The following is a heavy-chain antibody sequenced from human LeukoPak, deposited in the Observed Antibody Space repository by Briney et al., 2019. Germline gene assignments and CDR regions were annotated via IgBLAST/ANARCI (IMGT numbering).Heavy chain of an antibody. CDR2: MNPNSGNT. V-gene: IGHV1-8*01. D-gene: IGHD5-18*01. CDR3: ARGRETIRLPNAFDI. Sequence: ASVKVSCKASGYTFTSYDINWVRQATGQGLEWMGWMNPNSGNTGYAQKLQGRVTMTTDTSTSTAYMELRSLRSDDTAVYYCARGRETIRLPNAFDIWGQGTMVTVSS. J-gene: IGHJ3*02. CDR1: GYTFTSYD.